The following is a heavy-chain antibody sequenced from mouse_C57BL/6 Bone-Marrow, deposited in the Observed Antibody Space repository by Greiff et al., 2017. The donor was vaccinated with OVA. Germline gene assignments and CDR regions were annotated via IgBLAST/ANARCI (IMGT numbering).Heavy chain of an antibody. CDR1: GFTFSSYG. Sequence: VHLVESGGDLVKPGGSLKPSCAASGFTFSSYGMSWVRQTPDKRLEWVATISSGGSYTYYPDSVKGRFTISRDNAKNTLYLQMSSLKSEDTAMYYCARQYWDWFAYWGQGTLVTVSA. V-gene: IGHV5-6*01. D-gene: IGHD4-1*01. CDR2: ISSGGSYT. J-gene: IGHJ3*01. CDR3: ARQYWDWFAY.